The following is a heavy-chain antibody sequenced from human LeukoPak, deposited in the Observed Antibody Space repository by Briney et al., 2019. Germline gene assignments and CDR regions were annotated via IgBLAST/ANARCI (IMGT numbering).Heavy chain of an antibody. D-gene: IGHD5-18*01. Sequence: SETLSLTCTVSGGSISSGDYYWSWIRQPPGKGLEWIGYIYYSGSTYYNPSLKSRVTISVDTSKNQFSLKLSSVTAADTAVYYCARAPLKRGTAMVPFDYWGQGTLVTVSS. CDR3: ARAPLKRGTAMVPFDY. J-gene: IGHJ4*02. CDR2: IYYSGST. CDR1: GGSISSGDYY. V-gene: IGHV4-30-4*01.